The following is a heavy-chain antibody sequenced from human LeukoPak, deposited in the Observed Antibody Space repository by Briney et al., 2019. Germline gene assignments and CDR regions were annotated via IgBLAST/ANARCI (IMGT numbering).Heavy chain of an antibody. V-gene: IGHV3-48*03. CDR1: GFTFSSYE. Sequence: GGSLRLSCAASGFTFSSYEMNWVRQAPGKGLEWVSYISSSGNTIYYADSVKGRFTISRDNAKNSLYLQMNSLKAEDTAIYYCARDIRWEPGPWGQGTLVTVSS. CDR3: ARDIRWEPGP. J-gene: IGHJ5*02. D-gene: IGHD1-26*01. CDR2: ISSSGNTI.